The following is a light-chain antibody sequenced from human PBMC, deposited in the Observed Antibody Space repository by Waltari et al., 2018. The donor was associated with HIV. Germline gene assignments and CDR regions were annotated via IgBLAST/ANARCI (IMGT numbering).Light chain of an antibody. V-gene: IGLV2-14*01. Sequence: QSALTQPASVSGSPGQSITISCTGTSSDIGGYNFVSWYQQHPGRAPRLMIYEVTSRPSGFANRFSGSRSGNTASLTISGLQAEDEADYYCSSYTSSATGVLFGGGTTLTV. CDR3: SSYTSSATGVL. J-gene: IGLJ2*01. CDR1: SSDIGGYNF. CDR2: EVT.